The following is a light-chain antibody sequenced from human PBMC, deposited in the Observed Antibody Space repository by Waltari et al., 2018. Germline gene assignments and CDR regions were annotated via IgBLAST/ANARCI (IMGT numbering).Light chain of an antibody. CDR1: QSVTINY. V-gene: IGKV3-20*01. CDR3: QQYGSSPYT. Sequence: EIVLTQSPGTLSLSPGERATLSCTASQSVTINYVAWYQQKPGQAPRLLIYGASSRATGFPDRFSGSGSGTDFTLTISRLEPEDFAVYYCQQYGSSPYTFGQGTKLEIK. J-gene: IGKJ2*01. CDR2: GAS.